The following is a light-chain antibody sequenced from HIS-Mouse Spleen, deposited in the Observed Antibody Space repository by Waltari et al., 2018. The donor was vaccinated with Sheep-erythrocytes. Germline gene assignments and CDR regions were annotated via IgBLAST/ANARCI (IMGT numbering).Light chain of an antibody. Sequence: QSALTQPRSVSGSPGPSVTIPCTGPSSDVGGYNYVSWYQQHPGKAPKLMIYDVSKRPSGVPDRFSGSKSGNTASLTVSGLQAEDEADYYCSSYAGSNNWVFGGGTKLTVL. CDR2: DVS. J-gene: IGLJ3*02. CDR3: SSYAGSNNWV. CDR1: SSDVGGYNY. V-gene: IGLV2-11*01.